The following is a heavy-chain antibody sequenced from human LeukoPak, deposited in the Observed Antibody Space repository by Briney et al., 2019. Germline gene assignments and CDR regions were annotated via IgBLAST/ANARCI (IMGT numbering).Heavy chain of an antibody. Sequence: PGGSLRLSCAASGFTFSSYAMSWVRQAPGKGLEWVSAISGSGGSTYYADSVKGRFTISRDNSKNTLYLQMNSLRAEDTAVYYCAKEAGLRHFDWLFYFDYWGQGTLVTVSS. V-gene: IGHV3-23*01. CDR3: AKEAGLRHFDWLFYFDY. CDR2: ISGSGGST. D-gene: IGHD3-9*01. J-gene: IGHJ4*02. CDR1: GFTFSSYA.